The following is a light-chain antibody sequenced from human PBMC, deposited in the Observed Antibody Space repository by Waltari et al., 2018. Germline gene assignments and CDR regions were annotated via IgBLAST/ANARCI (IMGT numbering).Light chain of an antibody. V-gene: IGKV3-20*01. CDR3: QHYVRLPVT. CDR1: QSVGRA. Sequence: VLTQSPGTLSLSPGERATLSCRASQSVGRALAWYQQKPGQAPRLLSYDASIRATGVPDRFSGSGSGTDFSLTSSRLEPEDVAVYNCQHYVRLPVTFGQGTKVE. J-gene: IGKJ1*01. CDR2: DAS.